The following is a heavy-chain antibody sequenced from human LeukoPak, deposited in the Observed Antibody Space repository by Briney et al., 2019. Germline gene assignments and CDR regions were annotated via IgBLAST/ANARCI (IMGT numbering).Heavy chain of an antibody. CDR2: IWYDGSNK. V-gene: IGHV3-33*01. D-gene: IGHD2-15*01. Sequence: PGGSLRLSCAASGFTFSSYGMHWVRQAPGKGLEWVAVIWYDGSNKYYADSVKGRFTISRDNSKNTLYLQMNSLRAEDTAVYYCARAHRYCSGGSCYFSMDVWGQGTTVTVYS. J-gene: IGHJ6*02. CDR1: GFTFSSYG. CDR3: ARAHRYCSGGSCYFSMDV.